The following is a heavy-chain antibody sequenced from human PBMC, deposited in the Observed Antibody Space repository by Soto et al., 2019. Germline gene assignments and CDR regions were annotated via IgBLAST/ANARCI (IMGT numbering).Heavy chain of an antibody. D-gene: IGHD5-12*01. J-gene: IGHJ4*02. CDR2: MSFDGGNK. V-gene: IGHV3-30*18. Sequence: QVQLVESGGGVVQPGRSLRLSCAASGFTFSNSAMHWVRQAPGKGLEWVAVMSFDGGNKYYADSVKGRFTISRDNSRNTVYLQMNSLRTEDTAMYYCEQDNGHGYNLAGHWGQGTLVTVSS. CDR1: GFTFSNSA. CDR3: EQDNGHGYNLAGH.